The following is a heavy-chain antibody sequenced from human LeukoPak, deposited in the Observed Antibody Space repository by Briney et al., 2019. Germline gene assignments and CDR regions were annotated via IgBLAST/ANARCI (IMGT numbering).Heavy chain of an antibody. CDR3: ARGNSYYDSSGAFDY. V-gene: IGHV4-39*07. CDR2: IYYSGST. CDR1: GGSISSSYYY. D-gene: IGHD3-22*01. Sequence: SETLSLTCTVSGGSISSSYYYWGWIRQPPGKGLEWIGSIYYSGSTYYNPSLKSRVTISVDTSKNQFSLKLRSVTAADTAVYYCARGNSYYDSSGAFDYWGQGTLVTVSS. J-gene: IGHJ4*02.